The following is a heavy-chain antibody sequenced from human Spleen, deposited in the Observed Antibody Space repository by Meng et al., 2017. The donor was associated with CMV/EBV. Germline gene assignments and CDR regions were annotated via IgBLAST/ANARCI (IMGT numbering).Heavy chain of an antibody. Sequence: CAGSGFPFSDYAMPWVRQAPGKGLEWVASMSYDGTKKLYADSVKGRFTISRDNSKKTLYLQMDNLRPGDTGVYKCARDQILFTYRFDYWGQGTLVTVSS. D-gene: IGHD3-3*01. V-gene: IGHV3-30*04. CDR3: ARDQILFTYRFDY. J-gene: IGHJ4*02. CDR1: GFPFSDYA. CDR2: MSYDGTKK.